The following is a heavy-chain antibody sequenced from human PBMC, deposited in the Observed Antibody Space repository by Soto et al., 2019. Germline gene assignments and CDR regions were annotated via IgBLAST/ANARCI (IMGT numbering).Heavy chain of an antibody. CDR1: GFTFSSYA. CDR3: AKDTAVRGVTSFDY. J-gene: IGHJ4*02. D-gene: IGHD3-10*01. CDR2: ITGGGST. Sequence: GGSLRLSCAASGFTFSSYAMNWVRQAPGKGLEWVSSITGGGSTYYADSVKGRFTISRDNSKNTLYLQMNSLRAEDTAVYYCAKDTAVRGVTSFDYWGQGTLVTVYS. V-gene: IGHV3-23*01.